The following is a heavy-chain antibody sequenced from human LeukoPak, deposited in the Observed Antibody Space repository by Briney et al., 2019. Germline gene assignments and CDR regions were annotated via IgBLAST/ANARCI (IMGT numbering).Heavy chain of an antibody. Sequence: GGSLRLSCAASGFTFSSYWMSWVRQAPGKGLEWVANIKQDGSEKYYVDSVKGRFTISRDNAKNSLYLQMNSLRAGDTAVYYCARDRSGGSSWYWAYYYYGMDVWGQGTTVTVSS. D-gene: IGHD6-13*01. CDR3: ARDRSGGSSWYWAYYYYGMDV. CDR1: GFTFSSYW. J-gene: IGHJ6*02. V-gene: IGHV3-7*01. CDR2: IKQDGSEK.